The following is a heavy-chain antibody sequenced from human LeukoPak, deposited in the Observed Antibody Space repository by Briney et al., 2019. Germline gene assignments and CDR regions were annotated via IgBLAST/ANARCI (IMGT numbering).Heavy chain of an antibody. J-gene: IGHJ4*02. CDR3: ARATRRAAAGSHYFDY. Sequence: SETLSLTCTVSGGSISSYYWSWIRQPPGKGLEWIGYIYTSGSTNYNPSLKSRVTMSVDTSKNQFSLKLSSVTAADTAVYYRARATRRAAAGSHYFDYWGQGTLVTVSS. CDR1: GGSISSYY. D-gene: IGHD6-13*01. CDR2: IYTSGST. V-gene: IGHV4-4*08.